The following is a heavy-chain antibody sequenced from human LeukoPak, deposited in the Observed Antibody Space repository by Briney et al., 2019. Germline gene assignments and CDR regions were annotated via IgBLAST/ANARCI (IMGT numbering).Heavy chain of an antibody. CDR1: GYTFTYYL. Sequence: GASVKVFCKTSGYTFTYYLMHWVRQAPGQGLEWMGWINPNSGGINYAQKFQGRVTMTRDTSISTAYMELSRLRSDDTAVYYCARDICGSSTCYSHYGDNDAFDIWGQGTMVTVSS. J-gene: IGHJ3*02. CDR2: INPNSGGI. D-gene: IGHD2-2*01. CDR3: ARDICGSSTCYSHYGDNDAFDI. V-gene: IGHV1-2*02.